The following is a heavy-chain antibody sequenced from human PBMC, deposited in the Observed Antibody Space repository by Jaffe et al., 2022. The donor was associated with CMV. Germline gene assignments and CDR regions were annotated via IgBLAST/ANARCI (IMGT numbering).Heavy chain of an antibody. J-gene: IGHJ4*02. V-gene: IGHV3-7*01. CDR2: IKQDGSEK. CDR3: ARDWGGIGYCSSTSCPKYPPLDY. CDR1: GFTFSSYW. D-gene: IGHD2-2*01. Sequence: EVQLVESGGGLVQPGGSLRLSCAASGFTFSSYWMSWVRQAPGKGLEWVANIKQDGSEKYYVDSVKGRFTISRDNAKNSLYLQMNSLRAEDTAVYYCARDWGGIGYCSSTSCPKYPPLDYWGQGTLVTVSS.